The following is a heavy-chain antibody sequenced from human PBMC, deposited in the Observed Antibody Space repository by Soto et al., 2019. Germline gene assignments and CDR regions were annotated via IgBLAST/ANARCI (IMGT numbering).Heavy chain of an antibody. CDR3: ARGGFYHYYYGMDV. Sequence: QVQLVQSGAEVKKPGASVKVSCKASGYTFTSYAMHWVRQAPGQRLEWMGWINAGNGNTKYSQKFQGRVTITRDTSASTAYMELSSLRSEDTAVYYCARGGFYHYYYGMDVWGQGTTVTVSS. CDR1: GYTFTSYA. V-gene: IGHV1-3*01. CDR2: INAGNGNT. J-gene: IGHJ6*02.